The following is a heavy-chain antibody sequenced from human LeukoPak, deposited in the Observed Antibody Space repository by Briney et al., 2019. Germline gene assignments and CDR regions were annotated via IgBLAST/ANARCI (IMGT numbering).Heavy chain of an antibody. J-gene: IGHJ6*02. D-gene: IGHD2-2*01. CDR3: ASSSSAIGGYYYYGMDV. CDR2: IYYSGST. CDR1: GGSISSSSYY. Sequence: SETLSLTCTVSGGSISSSSYYWGWIRQPPGKGLEWIGSIYYSGSTYYNPSLKSRVTISVDTSKNQFSLKLSSVTAADTAVYYCASSSSAIGGYYYYGMDVWGQGTTVTVSS. V-gene: IGHV4-39*01.